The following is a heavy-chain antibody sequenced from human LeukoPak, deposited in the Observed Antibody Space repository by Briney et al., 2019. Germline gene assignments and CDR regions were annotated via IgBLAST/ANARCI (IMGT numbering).Heavy chain of an antibody. D-gene: IGHD3-3*01. J-gene: IGHJ3*02. V-gene: IGHV3-23*01. Sequence: GGSLRLSCAASGLTLRRQAMSWIRQTPGRGLEWASVISGDEGHIKYADSVVGRFTISRDTSSNTLNLQMNSLRAEDTAIYYCARESETPFGVLSWGPKKHSPRDVFFDIWGQGTRVTVSS. CDR3: ARESETPFGVLSWGPKKHSPRDVFFDI. CDR2: ISGDEGHI. CDR1: GLTLRRQA.